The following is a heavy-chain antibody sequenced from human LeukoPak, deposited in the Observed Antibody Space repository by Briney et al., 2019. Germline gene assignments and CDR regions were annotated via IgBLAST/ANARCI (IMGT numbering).Heavy chain of an antibody. J-gene: IGHJ3*02. V-gene: IGHV3-23*01. CDR2: ISGSGGST. D-gene: IGHD3-22*01. CDR3: AKAGDNSGNYGAFDI. CDR1: GFTFSSYG. Sequence: GGSLRLSCAASGFTFSSYGMSWVRQAPGKGLEWVSAISGSGGSTYYADSVKGRFTISRDNSNNTLYLKMNSLRAEDTAVYYCAKAGDNSGNYGAFDIWGQGTMVTVSS.